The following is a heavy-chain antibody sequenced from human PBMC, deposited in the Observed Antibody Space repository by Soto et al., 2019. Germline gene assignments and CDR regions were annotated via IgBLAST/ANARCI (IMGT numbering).Heavy chain of an antibody. CDR1: GFTFSTYD. D-gene: IGHD3-16*01. V-gene: IGHV3-13*01. CDR3: TRAGGRDY. CDR2: IGTAGDT. J-gene: IGHJ4*02. Sequence: GGSLRLSCAASGFTFSTYDMHWVRQATGKGLEWVSAIGTAGDTYYSGSVKGRFTISRENAKNSFYLQMNSLRAEDTAVYYCTRAGGRDYWGQGTLVTVSS.